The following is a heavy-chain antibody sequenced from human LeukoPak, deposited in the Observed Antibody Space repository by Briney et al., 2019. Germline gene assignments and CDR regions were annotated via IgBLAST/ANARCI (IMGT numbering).Heavy chain of an antibody. CDR3: AREEWYYFDY. J-gene: IGHJ4*02. V-gene: IGHV3-30-3*01. Sequence: GRSLRLSCVVSGFTFNTYAIHWVRQAPGKGLEWVAVISYDGSNKYYEDSVKGRFTISRDNSKNTLYLQMNSLRAEDMAVYYCAREEWYYFDYWGQGTLVTVSS. D-gene: IGHD3-3*01. CDR1: GFTFNTYA. CDR2: ISYDGSNK.